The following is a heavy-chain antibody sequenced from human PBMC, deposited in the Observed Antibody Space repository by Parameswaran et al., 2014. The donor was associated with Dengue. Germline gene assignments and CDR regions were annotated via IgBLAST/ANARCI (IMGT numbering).Heavy chain of an antibody. CDR3: AKESGGAVAGTNYYYYGMDV. Sequence: SNARWIRQPPGKGLDWVSAISGSGGSTYYADSVKGRFTISRDNSKNTLYLQMNSLRAEDTAVYYCAKESGGAVAGTNYYYYGMDVWGQGTTVTVSS. CDR1: SNA. D-gene: IGHD6-19*01. V-gene: IGHV3-23*01. CDR2: ISGSGGST. J-gene: IGHJ6*02.